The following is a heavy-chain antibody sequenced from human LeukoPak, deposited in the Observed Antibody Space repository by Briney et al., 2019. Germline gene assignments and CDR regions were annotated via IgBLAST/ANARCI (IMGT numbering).Heavy chain of an antibody. Sequence: GGSLRLSCAASGFTFSSYSMNWVRQAPGKGLEWVSSISSSSSYIYYADSVKGRFTISRDNAKNSLYLQMNSLRAGDTAVYYCARELLRYFDWLPLDYWGQGTLVTVSS. J-gene: IGHJ4*02. V-gene: IGHV3-21*01. CDR2: ISSSSSYI. CDR3: ARELLRYFDWLPLDY. CDR1: GFTFSSYS. D-gene: IGHD3-9*01.